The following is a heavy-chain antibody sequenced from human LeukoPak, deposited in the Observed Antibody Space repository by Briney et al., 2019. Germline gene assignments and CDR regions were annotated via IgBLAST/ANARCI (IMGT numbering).Heavy chain of an antibody. CDR2: IKQDGSEK. CDR3: ARDCSSTSCYNRGHDTFDI. J-gene: IGHJ3*02. D-gene: IGHD2-2*02. Sequence: PGGSLRLSCAASGFTFSSYWMNWVRQAPGKGLEWVASIKQDGSEKYYVDSVKGRFTISRDNAKNSLYLQMNSLRAEDTAVYYCARDCSSTSCYNRGHDTFDIWGQGTLVTVSS. V-gene: IGHV3-7*01. CDR1: GFTFSSYW.